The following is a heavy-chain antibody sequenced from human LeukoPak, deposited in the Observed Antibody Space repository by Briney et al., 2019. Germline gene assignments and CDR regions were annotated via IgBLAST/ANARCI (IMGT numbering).Heavy chain of an antibody. D-gene: IGHD6-19*01. CDR2: ISNSGSII. Sequence: GGSLRLSGAASGFIFSDYYMSWIGQAPGKGLEWVSYISNSGSIIHHVDSLTGRFTISRDNAKNSLYLQMNSLRAEDTAVYYCAREHLGVAAADYWGQGTLVTVSS. CDR3: AREHLGVAAADY. V-gene: IGHV3-11*04. J-gene: IGHJ4*02. CDR1: GFIFSDYY.